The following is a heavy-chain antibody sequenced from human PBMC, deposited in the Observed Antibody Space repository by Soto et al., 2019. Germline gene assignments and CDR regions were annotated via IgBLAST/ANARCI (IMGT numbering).Heavy chain of an antibody. CDR3: ARDRYSYGVFDY. D-gene: IGHD5-18*01. V-gene: IGHV4-31*03. Sequence: TLSLTCTVSGGSISSGGYYWSWIRQHPGKGLEWIGYIYYSGSTYYNPSLKSRVTISVDTSKNQFSLKLSSVTAADTAVYYCARDRYSYGVFDYWGQGTLVTVSS. CDR1: GGSISSGGYY. J-gene: IGHJ4*02. CDR2: IYYSGST.